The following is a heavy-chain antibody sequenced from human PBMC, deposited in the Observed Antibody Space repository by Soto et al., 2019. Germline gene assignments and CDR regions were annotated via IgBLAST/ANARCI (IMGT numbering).Heavy chain of an antibody. CDR2: ITWNSNSI. Sequence: EMHLVESGGCLVQPGRSLRLSCAASGFDFDDYAMHWVRQDPGKGLEWISGITWNSNSIDYADSVKGRITISRDNAKNTIYLQMNSMITEDTALYSCEKERERYLHAWGQGTRLTVSS. CDR3: EKERERYLHA. D-gene: IGHD3-9*01. CDR1: GFDFDDYA. J-gene: IGHJ4*02. V-gene: IGHV3-9*01.